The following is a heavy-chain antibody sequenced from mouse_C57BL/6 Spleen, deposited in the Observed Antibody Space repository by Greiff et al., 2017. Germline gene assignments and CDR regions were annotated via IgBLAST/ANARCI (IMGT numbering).Heavy chain of an antibody. Sequence: QVQLQQSGAELVRPGTSVKVSCKASGYAFTNYLIEWVQQRPGQGLEWIGVINPGSGGTNYNEKFKGKATLTADKSSSTAYMQLSSLTSEDSAVYFCARSGGNYPYFDYWGQGTTLTVSS. CDR1: GYAFTNYL. D-gene: IGHD2-1*01. CDR2: INPGSGGT. CDR3: ARSGGNYPYFDY. V-gene: IGHV1-54*01. J-gene: IGHJ2*01.